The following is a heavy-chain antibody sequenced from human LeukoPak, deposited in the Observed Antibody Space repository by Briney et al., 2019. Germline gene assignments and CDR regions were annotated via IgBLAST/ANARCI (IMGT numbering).Heavy chain of an antibody. Sequence: PGRSLRLSCAASGFTFSSYGMHWVRQAPGKGLEWVTFIWYDGSNKYYADSVKGRFTISRDNSKNTLYLQLNSLRAEDTAVYYCARDGPTYRDGLDVWGQGTTVTVSS. CDR3: ARDGPTYRDGLDV. CDR2: IWYDGSNK. J-gene: IGHJ6*02. D-gene: IGHD1-1*01. CDR1: GFTFSSYG. V-gene: IGHV3-33*08.